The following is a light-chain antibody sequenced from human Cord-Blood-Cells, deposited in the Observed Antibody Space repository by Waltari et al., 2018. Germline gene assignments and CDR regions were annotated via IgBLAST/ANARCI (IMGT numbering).Light chain of an antibody. CDR1: SSNIGSNY. CDR2: RNN. V-gene: IGLV1-47*01. Sequence: QSVLTHPPSASGTPGQRVTISCSGSSSNIGSNYVYWYQQLPGTDPKLLIYRNNQRPSGVPDRFSGSKSGTSASLAISGLRSEDEADYYCAAWDDSLSGWVFGGGTKLTVL. J-gene: IGLJ3*02. CDR3: AAWDDSLSGWV.